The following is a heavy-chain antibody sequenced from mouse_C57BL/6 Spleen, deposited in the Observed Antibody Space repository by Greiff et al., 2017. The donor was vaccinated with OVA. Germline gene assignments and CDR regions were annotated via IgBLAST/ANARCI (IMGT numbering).Heavy chain of an antibody. D-gene: IGHD2-3*01. Sequence: VQLQQPGAELVKPGASVKLSCKASGYTFTSYCMHWVKQRPGQGLEWIGMIHPNSGSTNYNEKFKCKATLTVDKSSSTAYMQLSSLTSEDSAVDYGARGWLLQAWFAYWGQGTLVTVSA. CDR3: ARGWLLQAWFAY. CDR2: IHPNSGST. V-gene: IGHV1-64*01. CDR1: GYTFTSYC. J-gene: IGHJ3*01.